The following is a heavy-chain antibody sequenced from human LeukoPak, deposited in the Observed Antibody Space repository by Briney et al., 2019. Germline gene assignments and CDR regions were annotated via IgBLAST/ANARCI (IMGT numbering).Heavy chain of an antibody. Sequence: GGSLRLSCAASGFTFSSYWMSWVRQAPGKGLEWVANIKQDGSEKYYVDSVKGRFTISRDNAKNSLYLQMNSLRAEDTAVYYCAREWSGFGELPDYWGQGALVTVSS. CDR1: GFTFSSYW. V-gene: IGHV3-7*01. J-gene: IGHJ4*02. CDR2: IKQDGSEK. CDR3: AREWSGFGELPDY. D-gene: IGHD3-10*01.